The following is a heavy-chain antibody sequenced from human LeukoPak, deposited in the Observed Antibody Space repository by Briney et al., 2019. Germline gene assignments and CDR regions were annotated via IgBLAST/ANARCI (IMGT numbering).Heavy chain of an antibody. J-gene: IGHJ3*01. CDR2: IFSGGYS. Sequence: GGSLRLSCAASGFTFSDYYMSWIRQAPGKGLEWVSVIFSGGYSYYADSVKGRFTLSRQNSRNTLYLQMNNLRPDDAAVYYCARDVDYGENGEGFDVWGQGTRVIVSS. D-gene: IGHD4-17*01. CDR3: ARDVDYGENGEGFDV. CDR1: GFTFSDYY. V-gene: IGHV3-53*04.